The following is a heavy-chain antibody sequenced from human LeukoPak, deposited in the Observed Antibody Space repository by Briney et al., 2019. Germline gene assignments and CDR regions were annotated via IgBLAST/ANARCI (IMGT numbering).Heavy chain of an antibody. J-gene: IGHJ1*01. D-gene: IGHD3-22*01. CDR3: AILRYYYDSSGYRYFQH. Sequence: SETLSLTCTVSGGSISSSSYYWGWIRQPPGKGLEWIGSIYYSGSTYYNPSLKSRVTISVDTSKNQFSLKLSSVTAADTAVYYCAILRYYYDSSGYRYFQHWGQGTLVTVSS. CDR1: GGSISSSSYY. CDR2: IYYSGST. V-gene: IGHV4-39*01.